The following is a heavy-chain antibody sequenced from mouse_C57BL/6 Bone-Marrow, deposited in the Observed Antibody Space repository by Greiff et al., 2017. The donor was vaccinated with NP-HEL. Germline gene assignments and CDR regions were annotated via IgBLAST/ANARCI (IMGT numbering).Heavy chain of an antibody. D-gene: IGHD3-2*02. CDR1: GYTFTSYG. CDR3: ARGGSGYPFFAY. CDR2: IYPRSGNT. Sequence: VKLVESGAELARPGASVKLSCKASGYTFTSYGISWVKQRTGQGLEWIGEIYPRSGNTYYNEKFKGKATLTADKSSSTAYMELRSLTSEDSAVYFCARGGSGYPFFAYWGQGTLVTVSA. V-gene: IGHV1-81*01. J-gene: IGHJ3*01.